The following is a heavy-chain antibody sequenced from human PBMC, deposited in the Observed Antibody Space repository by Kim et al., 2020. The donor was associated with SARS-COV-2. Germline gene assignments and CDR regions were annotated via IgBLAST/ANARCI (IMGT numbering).Heavy chain of an antibody. CDR1: YW. CDR3: ASRRYTGTYYYFDY. V-gene: IGHV3-74*01. J-gene: IGHJ4*02. Sequence: YWMHCVRQAPGKGLVWVSRINSDGGTTSYADSVKGRFTISRDNAKSTLYLQMNSLRAEDTAVYYCASRRYTGTYYYFDYWGQGTLVTVSS. D-gene: IGHD1-26*01. CDR2: INSDGGTT.